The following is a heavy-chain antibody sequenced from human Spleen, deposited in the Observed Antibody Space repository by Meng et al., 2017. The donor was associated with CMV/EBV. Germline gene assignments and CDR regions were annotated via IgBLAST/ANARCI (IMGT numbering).Heavy chain of an antibody. Sequence: ASVKVSCKTSGYTFSTYYMHWVRQAPGQGPEWMGWINCNSGDTKYARKFQGRVTMTTDTSTSTAYMVLRSLRSDDTAMYYCGYNALWGQGTLVTVSS. J-gene: IGHJ4*02. V-gene: IGHV1-2*02. CDR2: INCNSGDT. CDR3: GYNAL. D-gene: IGHD3-10*01. CDR1: GYTFSTYY.